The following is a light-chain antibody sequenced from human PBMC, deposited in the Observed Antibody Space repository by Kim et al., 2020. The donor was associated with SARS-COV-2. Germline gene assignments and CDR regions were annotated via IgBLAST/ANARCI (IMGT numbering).Light chain of an antibody. Sequence: ALGQTVRITCQGDSLRSYYASWYQQKPGQAPVLVIYGKNNRPSGIPDRFSGSSSGNTASLTITGAQAEDEADYYCNSRDSSGNHLVFGGGTKVTV. CDR3: NSRDSSGNHLV. J-gene: IGLJ3*02. CDR2: GKN. CDR1: SLRSYY. V-gene: IGLV3-19*01.